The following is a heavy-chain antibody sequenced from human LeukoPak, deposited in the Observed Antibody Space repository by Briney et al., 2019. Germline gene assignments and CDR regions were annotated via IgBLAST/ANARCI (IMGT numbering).Heavy chain of an antibody. Sequence: GGSLRLPCAASGFIFNNYGLIWVRQAPGKGPQWVSAISNDGGGTTYADFVKGRFTISRDNSKNTLFLHMNSLRAEDTALYYCAKGGSGYFADLWGQGTLVTVSS. D-gene: IGHD3-22*01. CDR2: ISNDGGGT. CDR3: AKGGSGYFADL. J-gene: IGHJ5*02. V-gene: IGHV3-23*01. CDR1: GFIFNNYG.